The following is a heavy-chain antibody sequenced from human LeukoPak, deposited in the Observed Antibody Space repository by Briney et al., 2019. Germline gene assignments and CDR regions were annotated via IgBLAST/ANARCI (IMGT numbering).Heavy chain of an antibody. CDR3: ARVNDFWSAMDV. Sequence: GGSLRLSCAASGFTFSSYAMHWVRQAPGKGLEGVAVISYDGSNKYYADSVKGRFTISRDNSKNTLYLQMNSLRAEDTAVYYCARVNDFWSAMDVWGKGTTVTVSS. J-gene: IGHJ6*04. CDR2: ISYDGSNK. V-gene: IGHV3-30*04. CDR1: GFTFSSYA. D-gene: IGHD3-3*01.